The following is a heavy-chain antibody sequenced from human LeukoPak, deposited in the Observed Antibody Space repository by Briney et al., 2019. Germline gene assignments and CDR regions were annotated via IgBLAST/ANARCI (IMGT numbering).Heavy chain of an antibody. CDR2: IIPIFDTA. CDR1: GGNFTSYS. V-gene: IGHV1-69*13. D-gene: IGHD5-12*01. J-gene: IGHJ4*02. CDR3: AHSGNDYFDY. Sequence: SVKVSCKAFGGNFTSYSVSWVRQAPGQGLEYMGRIIPIFDTANYAQEFQGRVTITAEEATATAYLELSSLTSEDTAVYYCAHSGNDYFDYWGQGTLVTVSS.